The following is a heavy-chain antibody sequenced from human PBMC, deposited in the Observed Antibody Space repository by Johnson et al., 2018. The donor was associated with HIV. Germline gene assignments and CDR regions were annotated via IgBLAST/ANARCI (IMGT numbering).Heavy chain of an antibody. CDR2: IWYDGSKG. CDR3: ARLIVGAPGAFDI. V-gene: IGHV3-33*01. J-gene: IGHJ3*02. Sequence: VQLVESGGGVVQPGRSLRLSCAASGFTFNNYGMHWVRQAPGKGLEWVGVIWYDGSKGYYGDSVKGRFTISRDNSKNTLYLQMNSLRAEDTAVYYCARLIVGAPGAFDIWGQGTMVTVSS. CDR1: GFTFNNYG. D-gene: IGHD1-26*01.